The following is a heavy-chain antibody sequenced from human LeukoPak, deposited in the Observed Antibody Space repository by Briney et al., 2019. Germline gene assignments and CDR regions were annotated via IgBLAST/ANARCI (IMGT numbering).Heavy chain of an antibody. CDR1: GFTFRNYA. J-gene: IGHJ4*02. CDR2: ITGSADNT. D-gene: IGHD2-15*01. V-gene: IGHV3-23*01. CDR3: AFRGDILEEVAATLIFDR. Sequence: AGGSLRLSCAVSGFTFRNYAMSWVRQAPGKGLEWVSSITGSADNTYYADSVKGRFTISRDNSKNTLYLQMTSLRAEDTAVYYCAFRGDILEEVAATLIFDRWGQGTLVTVSS.